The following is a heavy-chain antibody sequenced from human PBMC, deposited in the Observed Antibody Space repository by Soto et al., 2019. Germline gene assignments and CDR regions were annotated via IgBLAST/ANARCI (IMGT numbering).Heavy chain of an antibody. J-gene: IGHJ4*02. CDR3: ARVFMVRGVPYFDY. CDR1: GYTFTSYD. V-gene: IGHV1-8*01. D-gene: IGHD3-10*01. CDR2: MNPNSGNT. Sequence: ASVKVSCKASGYTFTSYDINWVRQATGQGLEWMGWMNPNSGNTGYAQKFQGRVTMTRNTSISTAYMELSSLRSEDTAVYYCARVFMVRGVPYFDYWGQGTLVTVSS.